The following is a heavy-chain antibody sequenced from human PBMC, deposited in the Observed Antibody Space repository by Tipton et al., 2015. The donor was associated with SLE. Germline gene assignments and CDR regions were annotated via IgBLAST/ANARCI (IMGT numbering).Heavy chain of an antibody. V-gene: IGHV4-61*02. D-gene: IGHD3-3*02. Sequence: TLSLTCTVSGDSIGSGSYYWIWIRQPAGKGLEWIGRVHTSGSTNYNPSLKSRVSISVDTSKNQFSLKLMSVTAADTAVYYCTRGIFPPFDYWGQGTLVTVSS. CDR2: VHTSGST. J-gene: IGHJ4*02. CDR1: GDSIGSGSYY. CDR3: TRGIFPPFDY.